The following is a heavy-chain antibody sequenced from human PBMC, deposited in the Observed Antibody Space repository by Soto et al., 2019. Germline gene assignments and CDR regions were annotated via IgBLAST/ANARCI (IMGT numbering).Heavy chain of an antibody. V-gene: IGHV4-31*03. Sequence: PSVTLSLTCTVSGGSISSGGNYWSWIRQHPRKGLEWIGYIYYSGSTYYNPSLKSRVTMSVDTSKNQFSLKLSSVTAADTAVYYCARVNYESSGYSPTFDPWGQGTLVTVSS. CDR1: GGSISSGGNY. J-gene: IGHJ5*02. D-gene: IGHD3-22*01. CDR2: IYYSGST. CDR3: ARVNYESSGYSPTFDP.